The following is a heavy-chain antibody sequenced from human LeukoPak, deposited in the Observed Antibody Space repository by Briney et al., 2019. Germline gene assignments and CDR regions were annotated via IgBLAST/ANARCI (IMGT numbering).Heavy chain of an antibody. J-gene: IGHJ4*01. D-gene: IGHD4/OR15-4a*01. CDR3: ARDGALRGSTVLNY. Sequence: GASVKVSCKPSGYPFTNFSIHWVRQAPGQGLEWMGWVNPNSGDTKYAQKFQDRLSITRDKSTSTAYMEVNRLTSDDSAVYYCARDGALRGSTVLNYWGQGTLVTVAS. CDR1: GYPFTNFS. CDR2: VNPNSGDT. V-gene: IGHV1-2*02.